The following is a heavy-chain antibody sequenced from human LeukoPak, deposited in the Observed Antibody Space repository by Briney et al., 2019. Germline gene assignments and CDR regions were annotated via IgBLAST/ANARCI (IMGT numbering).Heavy chain of an antibody. Sequence: TLSLTCTVSGGSLSGGGYYWRWIRHHPGKGLEWIGYIYYSWSTYYNPSLKSRVTISVDTSKNQFSLKLSSVTAADTAVYYCARDPLGMASALWGQGTQVTVSS. V-gene: IGHV4-31*03. CDR3: ARDPLGMASAL. D-gene: IGHD6-13*01. CDR2: IYYSWST. CDR1: GGSLSGGGYY. J-gene: IGHJ4*02.